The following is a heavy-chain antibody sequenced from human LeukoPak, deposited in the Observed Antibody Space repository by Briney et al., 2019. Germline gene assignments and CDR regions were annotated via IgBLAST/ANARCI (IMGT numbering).Heavy chain of an antibody. J-gene: IGHJ4*02. D-gene: IGHD2-15*01. CDR3: ASSCSGGSCSTPTRLDY. CDR1: GVSFSGYY. CDR2: INHSGST. Sequence: SETLSLTCAVYGVSFSGYYWTWIRQPPGKGLEWIGEINHSGSTNYNPSLKSRVTLSVDTSKNQLSLKLSSVTAADTAVYYCASSCSGGSCSTPTRLDYWGQGTLVTVSS. V-gene: IGHV4-34*01.